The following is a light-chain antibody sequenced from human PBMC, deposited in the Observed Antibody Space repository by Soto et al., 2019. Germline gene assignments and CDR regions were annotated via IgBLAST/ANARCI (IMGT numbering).Light chain of an antibody. CDR3: KQYSSSPPIT. CDR1: ESVIKY. CDR2: GAS. J-gene: IGKJ5*01. Sequence: EIGLTQSPGTLSLSPGERATISCRASESVIKYLAWYQQKPGQAPRLLIHGASSRATGIPDRFSGSGSGTDFTLTINRLEPEDFAGYYCKQYSSSPPITFGQGTRLEIK. V-gene: IGKV3-20*01.